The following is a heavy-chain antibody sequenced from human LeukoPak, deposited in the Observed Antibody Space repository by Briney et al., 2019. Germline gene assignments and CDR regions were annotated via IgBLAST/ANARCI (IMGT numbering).Heavy chain of an antibody. D-gene: IGHD5-24*01. J-gene: IGHJ4*02. CDR1: GFTVSSNY. CDR3: ARDHSGDGYNFDY. CDR2: IYSGGST. Sequence: GGSLRLSCAASGFTVSSNYMSWVRQAPGKGLEWVSAIYSGGSTYYADSVKGRFTISRDNSKNTLYLQMNSLRAEDTAVYYCARDHSGDGYNFDYWGQGTLITVSS. V-gene: IGHV3-53*01.